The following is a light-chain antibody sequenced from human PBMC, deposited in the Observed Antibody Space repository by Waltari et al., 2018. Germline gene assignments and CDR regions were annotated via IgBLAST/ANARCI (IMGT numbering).Light chain of an antibody. J-gene: IGKJ2*01. V-gene: IGKV1-NL1*01. CDR3: QQYFFTPYT. Sequence: TCRASQGSSNSLAWYQQKPGKAPKLLLSVASRLQSGVPSRFTGSGSGTDYTLTISSLQPEDFATYYCQQYFFTPYTFGQGTKLEI. CDR1: QGSSNS. CDR2: VAS.